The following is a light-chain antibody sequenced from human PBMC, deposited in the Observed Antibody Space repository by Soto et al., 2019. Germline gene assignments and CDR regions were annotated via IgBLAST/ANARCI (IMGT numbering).Light chain of an antibody. J-gene: IGKJ1*01. V-gene: IGKV1-6*01. Sequence: AIQMTQSPSSLSASVGDRVTITCRASQGIRNDLDWYQQKPGKAPKLLIYGATSLQTGVPSRFSGSGSGTDFTLTISSLQPEDFSTYYCLQHSNIPPTFGQGTKVEFK. CDR2: GAT. CDR1: QGIRND. CDR3: LQHSNIPPT.